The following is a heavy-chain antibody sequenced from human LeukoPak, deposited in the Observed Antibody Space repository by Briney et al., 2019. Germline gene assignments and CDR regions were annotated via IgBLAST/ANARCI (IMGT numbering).Heavy chain of an antibody. V-gene: IGHV3-48*03. J-gene: IGHJ6*02. Sequence: GGSLRLSCAASGFTFSSYEMNWVRQAPGKGLEWVSYISSSGSTIYYADSVKGRFTISRGNAKNSLYLQMNSLRAEDTAVYYCARGPYYDSSGIPYYYYYGMDVWGQGTTVTVSS. D-gene: IGHD3-22*01. CDR2: ISSSGSTI. CDR1: GFTFSSYE. CDR3: ARGPYYDSSGIPYYYYYGMDV.